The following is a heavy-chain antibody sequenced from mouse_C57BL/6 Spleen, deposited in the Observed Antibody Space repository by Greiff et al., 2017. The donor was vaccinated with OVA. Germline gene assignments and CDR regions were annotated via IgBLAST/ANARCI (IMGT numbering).Heavy chain of an antibody. CDR3: TREGKNWDVFAY. J-gene: IGHJ3*01. V-gene: IGHV1-15*01. Sequence: VQLQQSGAELVRPGASVTLSCKASGYTFTDYEMHWVKQTPVHGLEWIGAIDPETGGTAYNQKFKGKAILTADKSSSTAYMELRSLTSEDSAVYYCTREGKNWDVFAYWGQGTLVTVSA. CDR1: GYTFTDYE. D-gene: IGHD4-1*01. CDR2: IDPETGGT.